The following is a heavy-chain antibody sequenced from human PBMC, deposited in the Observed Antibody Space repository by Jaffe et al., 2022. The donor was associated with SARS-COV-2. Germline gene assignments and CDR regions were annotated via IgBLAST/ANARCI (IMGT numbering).Heavy chain of an antibody. V-gene: IGHV4-59*01. CDR2: VFYIGDIGNT. CDR1: GGSISSYY. CDR3: ASLVPGPLYFDF. D-gene: IGHD6-19*01. J-gene: IGHJ4*02. Sequence: QVQLQESGPGLVKPSETLSLTCTVSGGSISSYYWSWIRQPPGKGLEWIGYVFYIGDIGNTNYNPSLKSRVTVSLDTSKNQFSLKLNSVTAADTAVYYCASLVPGPLYFDFWGQGILVTVSS.